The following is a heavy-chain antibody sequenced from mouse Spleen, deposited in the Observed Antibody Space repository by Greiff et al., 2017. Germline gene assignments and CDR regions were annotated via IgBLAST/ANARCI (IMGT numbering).Heavy chain of an antibody. CDR3: ARSYDGYLNYYAMDY. J-gene: IGHJ4*01. CDR2: ISSGSSTI. CDR1: GFTFSDYG. D-gene: IGHD2-3*01. Sequence: EVKLMESGGGLVKPGGSLKLSCAASGFTFSDYGMHWVRQAPEKGLEWVAYISSGSSTIYYADTVKGRFTISRDNAKNTLFLQMTSLRSEDTAMYYCARSYDGYLNYYAMDYWGQGTSVTVSS. V-gene: IGHV5-17*01.